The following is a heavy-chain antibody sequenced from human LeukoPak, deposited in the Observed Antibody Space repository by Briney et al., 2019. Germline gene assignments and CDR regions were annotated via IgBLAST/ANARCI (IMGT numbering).Heavy chain of an antibody. CDR2: ISGSGGST. D-gene: IGHD3-3*01. V-gene: IGHV3-23*01. J-gene: IGHJ4*02. Sequence: GGSLRLSCAASGFTFSSYAMSWVRQTPGKGLEWVSAISGSGGSTYYADSVKGRFTISRDNSKNTLYLQMNSLRAEDTAVYYCAKAPPSIFGVVKHLDYWGQGTLVTVSS. CDR1: GFTFSSYA. CDR3: AKAPPSIFGVVKHLDY.